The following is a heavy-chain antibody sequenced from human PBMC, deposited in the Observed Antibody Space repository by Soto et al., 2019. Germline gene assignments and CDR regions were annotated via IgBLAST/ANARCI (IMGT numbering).Heavy chain of an antibody. CDR1: GFTFSSYG. D-gene: IGHD5-12*01. V-gene: IGHV3-33*01. CDR3: ARDAEIGYDFFSPRFDPSHMDV. Sequence: QVQLVESGGGVVQPGRSLRLSCAASGFTFSSYGMHWVRQAPGKGLEWVAVIWYDGSNKYYADSVKGRFTISRDNSKNTLYLQMNSLRAEDTAVYYCARDAEIGYDFFSPRFDPSHMDVWGQGTTVTVSS. CDR2: IWYDGSNK. J-gene: IGHJ6*02.